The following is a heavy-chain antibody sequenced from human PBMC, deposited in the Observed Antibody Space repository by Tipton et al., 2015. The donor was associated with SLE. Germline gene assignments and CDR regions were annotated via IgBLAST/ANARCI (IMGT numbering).Heavy chain of an antibody. CDR1: GFIFASHG. V-gene: IGHV3-48*01. CDR2: ISSSSSSI. Sequence: SLRLSCAASGFIFASHGLHWVRQAPGRGLEWISYISSSSSSIYYADSVKGRFTVSRDNAKNSLFLQMNRLGSDDTAVYYCARDLPWRADSGGYSRVDALDVWGQGTTVTVSS. D-gene: IGHD1-26*01. CDR3: ARDLPWRADSGGYSRVDALDV. J-gene: IGHJ3*01.